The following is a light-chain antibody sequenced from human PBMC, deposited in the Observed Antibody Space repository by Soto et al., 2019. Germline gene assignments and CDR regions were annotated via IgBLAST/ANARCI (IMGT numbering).Light chain of an antibody. CDR2: AAS. J-gene: IGKJ2*01. CDR3: QQGYSIPPST. CDR1: QSISTY. Sequence: DIQMTQSPSSLSASVGDRVTITCRANQSISTYLNWYQQKPGKAPKPLIYAASNLQSGVSSRFSGSGSGTAFTLTISSLQPADFATYYCQQGYSIPPSTFGQGTKVDIK. V-gene: IGKV1-39*01.